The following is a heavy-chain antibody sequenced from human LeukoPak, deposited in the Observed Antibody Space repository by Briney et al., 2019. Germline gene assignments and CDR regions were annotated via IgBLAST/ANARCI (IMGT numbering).Heavy chain of an antibody. J-gene: IGHJ4*02. CDR1: GGSISGYY. Sequence: SETLSLTCTVSGGSISGYYWSWIRQPPGKGLEWIGYIYYSGSTNYNPSLKSRVTISVDTSKNQFSLKLSSVTAADTAVYYCARDLWGGNYFDSWGLGTLVTVSS. D-gene: IGHD3-16*01. CDR3: ARDLWGGNYFDS. V-gene: IGHV4-59*01. CDR2: IYYSGST.